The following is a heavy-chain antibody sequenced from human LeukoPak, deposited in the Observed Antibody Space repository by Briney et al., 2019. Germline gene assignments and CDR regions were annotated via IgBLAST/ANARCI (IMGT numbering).Heavy chain of an antibody. CDR1: GGSISSYY. V-gene: IGHV4-59*01. J-gene: IGHJ4*02. CDR2: IYYSGST. Sequence: KPSETLSLTCTASGGSISSYYWSWIRQPPGRGLEWIGYIYYSGSTNYNPSLKSRVTISVDTSKNQFSLKLSSVTAADTAVYYCARYMAGDFDYWGQGTLVTVSS. CDR3: ARYMAGDFDY. D-gene: IGHD6-19*01.